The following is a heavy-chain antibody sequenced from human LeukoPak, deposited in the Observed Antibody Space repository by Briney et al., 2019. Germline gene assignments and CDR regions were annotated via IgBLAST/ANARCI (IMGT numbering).Heavy chain of an antibody. CDR2: IYPGDSDI. CDR1: GYSFLSYW. CDR3: ARRRAVAGSYYFDY. Sequence: GESLKISCKGSGYSFLSYWIAWVRQMPGKGLEEMGIIYPGDSDIRYSPSFQGQVTISADKSISTAYLQWSSLRASDTAMYYCARRRAVAGSYYFDYWGQGTLVTVSS. J-gene: IGHJ4*02. V-gene: IGHV5-51*01. D-gene: IGHD6-19*01.